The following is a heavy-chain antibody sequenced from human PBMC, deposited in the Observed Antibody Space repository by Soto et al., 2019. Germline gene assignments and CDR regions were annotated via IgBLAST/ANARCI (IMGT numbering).Heavy chain of an antibody. CDR2: ISGSGEST. CDR3: AKYSSYWDEDY. D-gene: IGHD3-22*01. J-gene: IGHJ4*02. CDR1: GFTFSSYV. Sequence: EVQLLESGGGLVQPGGSLRLSCAASGFTFSSYVMTWVRQAPGEGLQWVSSISGSGESTFHADSVKGRFTISRDNSKNTLTLQMNSLRAEDTAIYYCAKYSSYWDEDYWGQGTLVTVSS. V-gene: IGHV3-23*01.